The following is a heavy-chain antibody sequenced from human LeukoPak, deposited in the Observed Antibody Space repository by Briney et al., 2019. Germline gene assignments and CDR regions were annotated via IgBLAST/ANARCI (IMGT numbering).Heavy chain of an antibody. J-gene: IGHJ4*02. D-gene: IGHD6-19*01. V-gene: IGHV3-53*01. Sequence: GGSLRLSCAASGFTVSSNYMSWVRQAPGKGLEWVSVIYSGGSTYYADSVKGRFTISRDNSKNTLYLQVNSLRAEDTAVYYCARSSGWYDGLDYWGQGTLVTVSS. CDR1: GFTVSSNY. CDR2: IYSGGST. CDR3: ARSSGWYDGLDY.